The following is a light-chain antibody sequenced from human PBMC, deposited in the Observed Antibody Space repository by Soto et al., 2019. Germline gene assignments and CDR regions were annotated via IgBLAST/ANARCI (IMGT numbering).Light chain of an antibody. CDR3: QQYNNWPPMYT. V-gene: IGKV3-15*01. CDR1: QSVSSN. CDR2: CAS. Sequence: IVMTQSPPPLSVSPGERDTLSCRASQSVSSNLAWYQQKPGQAPRLLIYCASTRATGIPARFSGSGSGTEFTLTISSLQSEDFAVYYCQQYNNWPPMYTFGQGTK. J-gene: IGKJ2*01.